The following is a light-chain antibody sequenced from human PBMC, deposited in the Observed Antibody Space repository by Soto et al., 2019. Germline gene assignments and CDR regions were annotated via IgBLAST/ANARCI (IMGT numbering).Light chain of an antibody. V-gene: IGKV1-5*01. CDR1: QSISSW. J-gene: IGKJ1*01. Sequence: DIQMTQSPSTLSASVGDRVTITCRASQSISSWLAWYQQKPGKASKLLIYGASSLESGVLSRFSGSGSGTEFTLTISSLQPDDFATYYCQQYNSYDMWSFGQGTKV. CDR2: GAS. CDR3: QQYNSYDMWS.